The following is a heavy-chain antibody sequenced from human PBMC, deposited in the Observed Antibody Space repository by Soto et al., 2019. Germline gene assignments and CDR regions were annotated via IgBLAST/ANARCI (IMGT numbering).Heavy chain of an antibody. V-gene: IGHV1-3*01. J-gene: IGHJ6*03. CDR2: INAGNGNT. D-gene: IGHD3-10*01. Sequence: QVQLVQSGAEVKKPGASVKVSCKASGYTFTAYAMHWVRQAPGQRPEWMGWINAGNGNTKYSQKFQGRVSITRDTSASTAYVELTSLRAEDTAVYYCARGIYYFGSVTDNYYYYYSMDVWGKGTTVTVSS. CDR3: ARGIYYFGSVTDNYYYYYSMDV. CDR1: GYTFTAYA.